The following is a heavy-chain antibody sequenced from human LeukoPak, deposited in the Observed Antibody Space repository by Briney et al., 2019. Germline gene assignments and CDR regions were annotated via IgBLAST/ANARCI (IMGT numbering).Heavy chain of an antibody. V-gene: IGHV1-24*01. CDR2: FDPEDGET. CDR3: ATDTSSGEVVAFDI. J-gene: IGHJ3*02. CDR1: GYTLTELS. Sequence: ASVKVSCKVSGYTLTELSMHWVRQAPGKGLEWMGGFDPEDGETIYAQKFQRRVTMTEDTSTDTAYMELSSLRSEDTAVYYCATDTSSGEVVAFDIWGQGTMATVSS. D-gene: IGHD3-22*01.